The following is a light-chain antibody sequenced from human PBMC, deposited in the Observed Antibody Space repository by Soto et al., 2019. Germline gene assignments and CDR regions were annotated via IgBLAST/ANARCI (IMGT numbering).Light chain of an antibody. V-gene: IGLV2-23*01. Sequence: LTQPASVSGSPGQSITISCTGTSIHLGTYNLVSWYQQHPGKAPKLMVYEGTKRPSGVSNRFSGSKSGNTASLTISGLQAEDEADYYCCSYVGSGTYVXGTGTRSPS. CDR1: SIHLGTYNL. CDR2: EGT. CDR3: CSYVGSGTYV. J-gene: IGLJ1*01.